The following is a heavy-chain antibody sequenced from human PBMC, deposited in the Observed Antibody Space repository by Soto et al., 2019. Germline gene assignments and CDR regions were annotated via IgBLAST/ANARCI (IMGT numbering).Heavy chain of an antibody. CDR2: VYYLGST. V-gene: IGHV4-59*01. J-gene: IGHJ4*02. Sequence: SETLSLTCSVSGGSMSESFWSWIRQSPERGLEWIGYVYYLGSTDYNPSLKSRVTISVDTSKRQLYLRLSSVTAADAAIYYCARDGYDGSGSPYPAYWGPGIQVTAPQ. CDR1: GGSMSESF. CDR3: ARDGYDGSGSPYPAY. D-gene: IGHD3-10*01.